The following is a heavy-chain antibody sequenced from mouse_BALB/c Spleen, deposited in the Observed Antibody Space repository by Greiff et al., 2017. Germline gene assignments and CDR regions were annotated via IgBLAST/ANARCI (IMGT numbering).Heavy chain of an antibody. J-gene: IGHJ4*01. CDR2: IDPENGNT. CDR1: GFNIKDYY. Sequence: EVQLQQSGAELVRPGALVKLSCKASGFNIKDYYMHWVKQRPEQGLEWIGWIDPENGNTIYDPKFQGKASITADTSSNTAYLQLSSLTSEDTAVYYCAQYGNYDYYAMDYWGQGTSVTVSS. D-gene: IGHD2-10*02. CDR3: AQYGNYDYYAMDY. V-gene: IGHV14-1*02.